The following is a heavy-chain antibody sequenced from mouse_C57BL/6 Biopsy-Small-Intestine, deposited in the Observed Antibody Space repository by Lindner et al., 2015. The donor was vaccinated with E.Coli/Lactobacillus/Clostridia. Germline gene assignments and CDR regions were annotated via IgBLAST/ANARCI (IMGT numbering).Heavy chain of an antibody. CDR2: MNPNSGHT. V-gene: IGHV1-4*01. D-gene: IGHD2-1*01. CDR1: GYTFSSYD. J-gene: IGHJ4*01. Sequence: SVKVSCKASGYTFSSYDIHWVRRATGQGLEWMGWMNPNSGHTGYAQNLRGRVTMTRDTSISTAYMELSSLRSEDTAVYYCARVSPNGIYPADFDFWGQGTLVTVSS. CDR3: ARVSPNGIYPADFDF.